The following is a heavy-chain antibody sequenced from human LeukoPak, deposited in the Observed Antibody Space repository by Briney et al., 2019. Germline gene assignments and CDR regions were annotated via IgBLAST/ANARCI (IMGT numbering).Heavy chain of an antibody. CDR2: INPNSGGT. J-gene: IGHJ6*03. CDR3: ARDPGTMVRGSRRGYDGNYYYMDV. D-gene: IGHD3-10*01. CDR1: GYTFTDYY. V-gene: IGHV1-2*02. Sequence: ASVKVSCKASGYTFTDYYMHWVRQAPGQGLEWMGWINPNSGGTNYAQKFQGRVTMTRDTSISTAYMELRSLRSDDTAVYYCARDPGTMVRGSRRGYDGNYYYMDVWGKGTTVTISS.